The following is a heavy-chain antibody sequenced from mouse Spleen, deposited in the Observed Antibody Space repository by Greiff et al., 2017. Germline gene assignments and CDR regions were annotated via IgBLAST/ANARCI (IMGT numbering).Heavy chain of an antibody. J-gene: IGHJ1*01. CDR3: ARPYGSSYLYFDV. Sequence: EVQRVESGGGLVKPGGSLKLSCAASGFTFSDFGMHWVRQAPEKGLEWVAYISSGSGTIYYADTVTGRFTISRDNAKNTLYLQMTSLRSEDTAMYYCARPYGSSYLYFDVWGAGTTVTVSS. CDR2: ISSGSGTI. V-gene: IGHV5-17*01. D-gene: IGHD1-1*01. CDR1: GFTFSDFG.